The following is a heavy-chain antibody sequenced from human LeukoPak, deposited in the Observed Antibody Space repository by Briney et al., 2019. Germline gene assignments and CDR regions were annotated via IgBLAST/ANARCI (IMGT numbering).Heavy chain of an antibody. J-gene: IGHJ4*02. D-gene: IGHD3-10*01. Sequence: GGSLRLSCAASGFTFSSYAMSWVRQAPGKGLEWDSTISSSGGGTYYADSVKGRFTISRDNSKNSLYLQMNSLRAEDTAVYYCAKALVRGVISYFDYWGQGTLVTVSS. V-gene: IGHV3-23*01. CDR1: GFTFSSYA. CDR2: ISSSGGGT. CDR3: AKALVRGVISYFDY.